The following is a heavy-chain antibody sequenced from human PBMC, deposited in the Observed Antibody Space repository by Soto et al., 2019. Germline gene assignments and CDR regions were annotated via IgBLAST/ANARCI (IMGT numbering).Heavy chain of an antibody. D-gene: IGHD3-3*01. CDR3: ARVDDFWSGLVDY. CDR1: GLTNNSNG. Sequence: ASAKPTCKDCGLTNNSNGICWVRQSSGQGRQWMGWISAYNDNTNYAQKLQGRVTMTTDTSTSTAYMELRSLRSDDTAVYYCARVDDFWSGLVDYWGQGTLVTVSS. J-gene: IGHJ4*02. CDR2: ISAYNDNT. V-gene: IGHV1-18*01.